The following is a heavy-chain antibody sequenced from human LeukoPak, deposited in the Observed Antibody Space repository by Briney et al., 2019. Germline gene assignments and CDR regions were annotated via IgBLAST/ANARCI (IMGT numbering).Heavy chain of an antibody. Sequence: SETLSLTCTVSGGSISSYYWSWIRQPPGKGLEWIGHIYYSGSTNYNPSLKSRVTISVDTPKSQFSLNLSSVTAADTAVYYCARNYDSSGYTAFGYWGRGTLVTVSS. CDR2: IYYSGST. D-gene: IGHD3-22*01. J-gene: IGHJ4*02. CDR1: GGSISSYY. CDR3: ARNYDSSGYTAFGY. V-gene: IGHV4-59*01.